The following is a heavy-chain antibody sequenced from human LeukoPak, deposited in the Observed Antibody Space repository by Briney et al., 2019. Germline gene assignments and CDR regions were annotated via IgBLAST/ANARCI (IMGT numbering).Heavy chain of an antibody. D-gene: IGHD3-22*01. CDR3: ARDIYYYDTTDPKIRSDY. CDR1: GYTFTSFG. J-gene: IGHJ4*02. CDR2: INTYDGST. V-gene: IGHV1-18*01. Sequence: ASVQVSCKASGYTFTSFGISWVRQAPGQGLEWMGWINTYDGSTKYAQKLQDRVTMTTDTSTNTAYMELGSLSSDDAAVYYCARDIYYYDTTDPKIRSDYWGQGTLVTVSS.